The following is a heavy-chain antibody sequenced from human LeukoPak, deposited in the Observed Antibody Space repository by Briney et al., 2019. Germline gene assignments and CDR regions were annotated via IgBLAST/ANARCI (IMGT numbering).Heavy chain of an antibody. Sequence: SETLSLTCTVSGGSISSGTHYYNWIRQHPGKGLEWIGYIYYTGITSYNPSLRGRVSMSVDTSMNQVSLKVTSLTAADTAVYYCAASSGVTLGRFWGQGALVTVYS. CDR3: AASSGVTLGRF. D-gene: IGHD4/OR15-4a*01. CDR2: IYYTGIT. V-gene: IGHV4-31*03. J-gene: IGHJ4*02. CDR1: GGSISSGTHY.